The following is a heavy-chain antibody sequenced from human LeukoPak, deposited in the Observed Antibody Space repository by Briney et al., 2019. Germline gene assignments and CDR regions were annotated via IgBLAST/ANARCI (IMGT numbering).Heavy chain of an antibody. V-gene: IGHV3-11*05. Sequence: GGSLRLSCTVSGFTFSDYYMTWVRQAPGKGLEWLSYISGNSGDINYLDSVRGRFTISRDNAKNSLYLQMNGLRVEDTAVYYCAKARAYSSNSVFDYWGQGTLVTVSS. CDR3: AKARAYSSNSVFDY. CDR1: GFTFSDYY. J-gene: IGHJ4*02. CDR2: ISGNSGDI. D-gene: IGHD6-13*01.